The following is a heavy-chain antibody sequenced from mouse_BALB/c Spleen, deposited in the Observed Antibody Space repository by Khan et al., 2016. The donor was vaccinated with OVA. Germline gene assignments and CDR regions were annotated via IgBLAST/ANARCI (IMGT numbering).Heavy chain of an antibody. CDR2: INPKNGVT. D-gene: IGHD3-3*01. V-gene: IGHV1-18*01. J-gene: IGHJ4*01. Sequence: VQLKQSGPELVKPGASVKISCKTSGYTFTEYTLHWVKQSHGKSLEWIGVINPKNGVTSYNQKFKGKATLTVDKSSSTAYMEFRSLTSEDSAVYYCARDAGRYGGQGTSGTVSS. CDR1: GYTFTEYT. CDR3: ARDAGRY.